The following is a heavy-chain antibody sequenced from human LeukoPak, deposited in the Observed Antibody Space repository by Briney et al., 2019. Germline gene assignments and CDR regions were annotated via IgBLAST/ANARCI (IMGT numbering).Heavy chain of an antibody. J-gene: IGHJ4*02. Sequence: PSETLSLSRTVSDNSNWITMYYRDWIRQPPGKGLEWIGSIYYSGTTYYNPSLRSRVHTSIVTSKSQFSLTLSSVTAADTAVYYCVRQGGVGATAFVDNWGQEGLVTVSS. CDR2: IYYSGTT. CDR1: DNSNWITMYY. V-gene: IGHV4-39*01. CDR3: VRQGGVGATAFVDN. D-gene: IGHD1-26*01.